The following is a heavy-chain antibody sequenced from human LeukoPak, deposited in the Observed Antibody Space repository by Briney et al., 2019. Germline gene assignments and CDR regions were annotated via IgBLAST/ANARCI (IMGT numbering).Heavy chain of an antibody. J-gene: IGHJ6*02. D-gene: IGHD2-15*01. CDR1: GYTFTSCY. Sequence: ASVKVSCKASGYTFTSCYMHWVRQAPGQGLEWMGIINPSGGSTSYAQKFQGRVTMTRDTSTSTVYMELSSLRSEDTAVYYCARSVVVPGYGMDVWGQGTTVTVSS. CDR2: INPSGGST. V-gene: IGHV1-46*01. CDR3: ARSVVVPGYGMDV.